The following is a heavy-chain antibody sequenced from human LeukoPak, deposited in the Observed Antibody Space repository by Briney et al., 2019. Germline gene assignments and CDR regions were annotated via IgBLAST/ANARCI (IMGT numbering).Heavy chain of an antibody. CDR2: ISWNSGSI. CDR3: AKDIATGNRLYYFDY. Sequence: PGGSLRLSCAASGFTFDDYAMHWVRQAPGKGLEWGSGISWNSGSIVYADSVKGRFTISRDNAKNSLYLQMNSLRAEDTALYYCAKDIATGNRLYYFDYWGQGTLVTVSS. J-gene: IGHJ4*02. V-gene: IGHV3-9*01. D-gene: IGHD1-14*01. CDR1: GFTFDDYA.